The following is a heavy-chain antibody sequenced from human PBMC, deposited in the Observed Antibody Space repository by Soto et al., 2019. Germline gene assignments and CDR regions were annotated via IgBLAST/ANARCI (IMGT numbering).Heavy chain of an antibody. V-gene: IGHV4-39*01. J-gene: IGHJ5*02. CDR3: ARHSYYYGSTYGCWLGP. CDR1: GGSISNSSYY. CDR2: IYYSGST. D-gene: IGHD3-10*01. Sequence: QLQLQESGPGLVKPSETLSLTCTVSGGSISNSSYYWGWIRQPPGKGLEWIGSIYYSGSTYYNPSLKSRVTISVDTYKNQFSLKLSSVTAADTAVYYCARHSYYYGSTYGCWLGPWGQGTLVTVSS.